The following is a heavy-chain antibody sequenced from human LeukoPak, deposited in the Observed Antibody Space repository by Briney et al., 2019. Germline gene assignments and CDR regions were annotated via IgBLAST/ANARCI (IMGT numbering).Heavy chain of an antibody. CDR3: ASFTGSGGGSDWYFDL. J-gene: IGHJ2*01. CDR1: GYTFTSYG. Sequence: ASVKVSCNASGYTFTSYGISWVRQAPGQALERMGWISAYTGNTNYAQKLQGRVTMTTDTSTSTAYMELSSLRSEDTAVYYCASFTGSGGGSDWYFDLWGRGTLVTVSS. CDR2: ISAYTGNT. V-gene: IGHV1-18*01. D-gene: IGHD3-10*01.